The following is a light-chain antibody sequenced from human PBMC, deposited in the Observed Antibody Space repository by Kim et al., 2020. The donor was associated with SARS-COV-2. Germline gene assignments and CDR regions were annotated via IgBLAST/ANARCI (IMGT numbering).Light chain of an antibody. J-gene: IGKJ3*01. V-gene: IGKV3-20*01. CDR3: QWYDSSPFT. Sequence: SSGASGPLACRARQSGNSSSIYLYQHKQGQGHRRLIYGASSRATGNPDRVSGSGSGTGFTFTISRLGPENEAVYYCQWYDSSPFTFGPETTVVIK. CDR1: QSGNSSS. CDR2: GAS.